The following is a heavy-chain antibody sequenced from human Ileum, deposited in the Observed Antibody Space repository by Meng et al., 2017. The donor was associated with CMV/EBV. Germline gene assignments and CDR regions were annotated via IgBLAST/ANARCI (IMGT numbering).Heavy chain of an antibody. CDR1: GFTFSSYS. D-gene: IGHD1-14*01. CDR2: ISSSGTTV. J-gene: IGHJ6*02. Sequence: GGSLRLSCAASGFTFSSYSMNWVRQAPGKGLEWVSYISSSGTTVYYADSVKGRFTISRDNAKYSLYLQMNSLRAEDTALYYCAKDVRPEYNGEDGMDVWGQGTTVTVSS. CDR3: AKDVRPEYNGEDGMDV. V-gene: IGHV3-48*04.